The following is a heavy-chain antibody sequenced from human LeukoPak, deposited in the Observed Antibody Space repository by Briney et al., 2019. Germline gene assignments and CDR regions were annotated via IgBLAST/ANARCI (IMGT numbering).Heavy chain of an antibody. J-gene: IGHJ4*02. CDR3: ARGPRAGMITFGGVIAYFDY. Sequence: GASVKVSCKASGYTFTSYDINWVRQATGQGLEWMGWMNPNSGNTGYAQKFQGRVTMTRNTSISTAYMELSSLRSEDTAVYYCARGPRAGMITFGGVIAYFDYWGQGTLVTVSS. CDR1: GYTFTSYD. D-gene: IGHD3-16*02. CDR2: MNPNSGNT. V-gene: IGHV1-8*01.